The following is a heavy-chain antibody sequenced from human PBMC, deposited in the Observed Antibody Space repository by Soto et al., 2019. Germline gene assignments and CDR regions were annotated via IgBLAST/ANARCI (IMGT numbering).Heavy chain of an antibody. J-gene: IGHJ6*02. CDR3: ARDRLRYFDWSTGYYYYYYGMDV. CDR2: INAGNGNT. CDR1: GYTFTSYA. V-gene: IGHV1-3*01. Sequence: GASVKVSCKASGYTFTSYAMHWVRQAPGQRLEWMGWINAGNGNTKYSQKFQGRVTITRDTSASTAYMELSSLRSEDTAVYYCARDRLRYFDWSTGYYYYYYGMDVWGQGTTVTVSS. D-gene: IGHD3-9*01.